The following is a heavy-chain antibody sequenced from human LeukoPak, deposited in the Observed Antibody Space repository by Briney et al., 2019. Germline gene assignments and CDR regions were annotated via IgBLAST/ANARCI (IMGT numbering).Heavy chain of an antibody. Sequence: GGSLRLSCAVSGFSVSSIYMSWVRQAAGKGLEWVSVIYSGGSTYYADSVKGRFTISRDNSKHTLYLQMNSPGAEDTAVYYCASQHAARRIAVAGTFPDFGYWGQGTLVTVSS. D-gene: IGHD6-19*01. CDR2: IYSGGST. CDR3: ASQHAARRIAVAGTFPDFGY. V-gene: IGHV3-53*01. J-gene: IGHJ4*02. CDR1: GFSVSSIY.